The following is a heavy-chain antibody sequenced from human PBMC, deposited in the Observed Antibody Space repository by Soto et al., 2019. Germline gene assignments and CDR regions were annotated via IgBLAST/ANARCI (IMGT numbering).Heavy chain of an antibody. V-gene: IGHV1-46*01. CDR2: INPSGGST. J-gene: IGHJ4*02. Sequence: ASVKVSCKASGYTFTSYCMHWVRQAPGQGLEWMGIINPSGGSTSYAQKFQGRVTMTRDTSTSTVYMELSSLRSEDTAVYYCARDSMATQDAFDIWGQGTLVTVSS. CDR1: GYTFTSYC. D-gene: IGHD5-12*01. CDR3: ARDSMATQDAFDI.